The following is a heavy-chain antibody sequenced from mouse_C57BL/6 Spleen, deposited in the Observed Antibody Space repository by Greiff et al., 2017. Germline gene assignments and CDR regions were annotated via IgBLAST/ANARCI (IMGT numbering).Heavy chain of an antibody. CDR3: ARPRDPRGFYDAMDY. D-gene: IGHD3-3*01. V-gene: IGHV5-17*01. CDR2: ISSGSSTI. J-gene: IGHJ4*01. Sequence: EVKLVESGGGLVKPGGSLKLSCAASGFTFSDYGMHWVRQAPETGLEWVAYISSGSSTIYYAATVKGRFTISRDNAKNTLFRHMSRLRSEYTAMYDGARPRDPRGFYDAMDYWGQGTSVTGSS. CDR1: GFTFSDYG.